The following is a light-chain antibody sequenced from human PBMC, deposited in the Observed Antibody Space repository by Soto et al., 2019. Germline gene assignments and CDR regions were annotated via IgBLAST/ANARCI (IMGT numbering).Light chain of an antibody. CDR1: QSVSSN. CDR3: HQYGGSPGT. Sequence: EIVMTQSPATLSVSPGERATLSFRASQSVSSNLAWYQQKPGQAPRLLIYDASSRATGVPDRFSGSGSGTDFTLTISRLEPEDFAVYYCHQYGGSPGTLGQGTKVDIK. V-gene: IGKV3-20*01. J-gene: IGKJ1*01. CDR2: DAS.